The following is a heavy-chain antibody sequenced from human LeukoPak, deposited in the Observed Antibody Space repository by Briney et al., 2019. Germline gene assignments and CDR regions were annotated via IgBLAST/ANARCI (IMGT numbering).Heavy chain of an antibody. CDR2: INSDGSTT. CDR3: ARAPTGWLQSGGGY. Sequence: GGSLRLSCAASGFTFGSYWMHWVRQAPGKGLVWVSRINSDGSTTSYADSVKGRFTISRDNAKNTLYLQMNSLRAEDTAVYYCARAPTGWLQSGGGYWGQGTLVTVSS. V-gene: IGHV3-74*01. J-gene: IGHJ4*02. D-gene: IGHD5-24*01. CDR1: GFTFGSYW.